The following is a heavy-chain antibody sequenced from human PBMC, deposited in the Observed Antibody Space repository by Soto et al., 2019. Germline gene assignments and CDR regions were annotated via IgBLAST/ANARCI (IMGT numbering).Heavy chain of an antibody. V-gene: IGHV4-31*03. D-gene: IGHD2-21*02. CDR1: DGSISSGGYY. J-gene: IGHJ6*02. Sequence: QVQLQESGPGLVKPSQTLSLTCTVSDGSISSGGYYWSWIRQHPGKGLEWIGYIYYSGSTYYNPSLKSRVTMSVDTSKNQFSLKLSSVTAADTAVYYCARVCGGDCHYGMDVWGQGTTVTVSS. CDR3: ARVCGGDCHYGMDV. CDR2: IYYSGST.